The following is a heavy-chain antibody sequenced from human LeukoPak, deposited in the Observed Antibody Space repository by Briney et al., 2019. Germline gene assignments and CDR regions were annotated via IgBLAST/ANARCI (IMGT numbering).Heavy chain of an antibody. CDR1: GFTFSSYA. CDR2: ISYDGSNK. V-gene: IGHV3-30*04. CDR3: TRDFGRSSYYFDF. Sequence: QTGGSLRLSCAASGFTFSSYAMHWVRQAPGKGLEWVAVISYDGSNKYYADSVKGRFTISRDNAENSLFLQMNRLRVEDTAVYYCTRDFGRSSYYFDFWGQGTLVTVSS. D-gene: IGHD3-3*01. J-gene: IGHJ4*02.